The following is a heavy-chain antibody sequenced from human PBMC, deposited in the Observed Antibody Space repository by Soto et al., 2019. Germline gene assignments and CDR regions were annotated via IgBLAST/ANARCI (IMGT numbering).Heavy chain of an antibody. CDR2: ISTYNGDT. D-gene: IGHD5-12*01. J-gene: IGHJ6*02. Sequence: ASVKVSCKASGYTFTRSVISWVRQAPGQGLEWMGWISTYNGDTNYAQTFQGRVTMTTDTSTSTVHMEVRSLRSDDTAVYYCAREGVAPYYYCGMDVWGQGTPVTVSS. CDR1: GYTFTRSV. V-gene: IGHV1-18*01. CDR3: AREGVAPYYYCGMDV.